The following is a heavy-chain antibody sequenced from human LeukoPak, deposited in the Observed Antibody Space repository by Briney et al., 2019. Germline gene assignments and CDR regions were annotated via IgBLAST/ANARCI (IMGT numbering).Heavy chain of an antibody. CDR3: ARDGRNNLTYAEY. CDR1: GYTFTTYG. D-gene: IGHD1-20*01. J-gene: IGHJ4*02. CDR2: ISGYNGNR. Sequence: ASVKVSCKASGYTFTTYGISWVRQAPGQGLEWMGWISGYNGNRNNAQKLLGRVTMTTDTSTSTAYMELRSLRSDDTAVYYCARDGRNNLTYAEYWGRGTLVTVSS. V-gene: IGHV1-18*01.